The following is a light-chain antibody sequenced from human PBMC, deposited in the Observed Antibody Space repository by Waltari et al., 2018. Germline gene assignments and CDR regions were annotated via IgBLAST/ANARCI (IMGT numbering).Light chain of an antibody. J-gene: IGLJ3*02. CDR1: SDDIGSYNL. CDR2: EVT. V-gene: IGLV2-23*02. Sequence: QSALTQPASESGSPGQSLTIPYSRNSDDIGSYNLVAWYQQLPGNAPKLVIYEVTERPSELSNRFSGSKSGNTASLTISGLQAEDEADYYCSSFESSRTWVFGGGTKLTVL. CDR3: SSFESSRTWV.